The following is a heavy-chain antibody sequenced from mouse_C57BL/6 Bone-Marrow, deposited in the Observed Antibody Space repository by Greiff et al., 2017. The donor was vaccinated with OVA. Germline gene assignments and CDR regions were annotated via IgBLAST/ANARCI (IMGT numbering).Heavy chain of an antibody. CDR2: IYPGSGNT. V-gene: IGHV1-76*01. D-gene: IGHD2-3*01. Sequence: VQLQQSGAELVRPGASVKLSCKASGYTFTDYYINWVKQRPGQGLEWIARIYPGSGNTYYNEKFKGKATLTAEKSSSTAYMQLSSLTSEDSAVYFCARIMDGYYWHFDVWGTGTTVTVSS. CDR3: ARIMDGYYWHFDV. J-gene: IGHJ1*03. CDR1: GYTFTDYY.